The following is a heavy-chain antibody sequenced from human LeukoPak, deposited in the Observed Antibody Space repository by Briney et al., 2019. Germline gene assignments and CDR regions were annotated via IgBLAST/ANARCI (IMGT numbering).Heavy chain of an antibody. D-gene: IGHD1-26*01. CDR3: ATEALWEPGDAFDI. V-gene: IGHV3-15*01. Sequence: GGSLRLSCAASGFTFSNAWMSWVRQAPGKGLEWVGRIKSKTDGGTTDYAAPVKGRFTISRDDSKNTLYLQMNSLKTEDTAVYYCATEALWEPGDAFDIWGQGTMVTVSS. CDR1: GFTFSNAW. J-gene: IGHJ3*02. CDR2: IKSKTDGGTT.